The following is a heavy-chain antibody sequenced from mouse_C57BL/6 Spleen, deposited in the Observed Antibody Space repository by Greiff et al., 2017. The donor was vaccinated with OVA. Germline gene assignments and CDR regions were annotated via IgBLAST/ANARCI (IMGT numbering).Heavy chain of an antibody. CDR2: INPSSGYT. CDR1: GYTFTSYW. CDR3: ARSITTVVAPDY. J-gene: IGHJ2*01. V-gene: IGHV1-7*01. Sequence: VQLKEAGAERAKPGASGKLAGKATGYTFTSYWMKGEKQRPGQGLEWIGYINPSSGYTKYNQKFKDKATLTADKSSSTAYMQLSSLTSEDSAVYYCARSITTVVAPDYWGQGTTLTVSS. D-gene: IGHD1-1*01.